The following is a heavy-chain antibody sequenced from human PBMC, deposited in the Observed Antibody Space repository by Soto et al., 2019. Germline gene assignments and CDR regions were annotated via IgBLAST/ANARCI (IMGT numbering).Heavy chain of an antibody. CDR2: IIPIFGTA. Sequence: ASVKVSCKASGGTFSSYSISWGRQAPGQGLEWMGGIIPIFGTANYAQKFQGRVTITADESTSTAYMELSSLRSEDTAVYYCARDRGYDAHDYYYNAMDVWGQGTTVTVSS. J-gene: IGHJ6*02. CDR3: ARDRGYDAHDYYYNAMDV. V-gene: IGHV1-69*13. D-gene: IGHD3-10*01. CDR1: GGTFSSYS.